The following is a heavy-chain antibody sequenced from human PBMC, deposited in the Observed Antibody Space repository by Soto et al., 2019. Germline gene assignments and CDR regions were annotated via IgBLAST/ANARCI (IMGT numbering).Heavy chain of an antibody. CDR3: AKGRCNSSSCPRSYGVDI. CDR2: ISYDDGINK. CDR1: GFTFSGYG. Sequence: QVQLVESGGGMVQPGRSLRLSCAASGFTFSGYGMHWVRQAPGKGLEWVAAISYDDGINKFYTDSVKGRFTISRDNSKNTLYLQMSSLRAEDTAVYYCAKGRCNSSSCPRSYGVDIWGQGTTVTVSS. J-gene: IGHJ6*02. D-gene: IGHD2-2*01. V-gene: IGHV3-30*18.